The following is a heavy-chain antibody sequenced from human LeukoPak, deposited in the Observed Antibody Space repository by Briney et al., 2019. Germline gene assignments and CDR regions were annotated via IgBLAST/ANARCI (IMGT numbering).Heavy chain of an antibody. D-gene: IGHD3-10*01. CDR1: GGTFSSYA. CDR3: ARVPFGEGFEGYPWDYMDV. CDR2: IIPIFGTA. V-gene: IGHV1-69*05. J-gene: IGHJ6*03. Sequence: ASVKVSCKASGGTFSSYAISWVRQAPGQGLEWMGRIIPIFGTANYAQKFQGRVTITTDESTSTAYMELSSLRSEDTAVYYCARVPFGEGFEGYPWDYMDVWGKGTTVTVSS.